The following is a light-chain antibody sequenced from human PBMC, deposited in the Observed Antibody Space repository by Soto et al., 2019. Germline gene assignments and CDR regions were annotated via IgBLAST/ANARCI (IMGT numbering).Light chain of an antibody. CDR1: QSVSSN. CDR2: GAF. V-gene: IGKV3-15*01. Sequence: EIVMTQSPVTLSVSPGERVTLSCRASQSVSSNLAWYQQKPGQAPSLLIYGAFTRATGIPARFSGTGSGTEFTLTISRLEPEDFAVYYCQQRSNWPQLTFGGGTKVDI. CDR3: QQRSNWPQLT. J-gene: IGKJ4*01.